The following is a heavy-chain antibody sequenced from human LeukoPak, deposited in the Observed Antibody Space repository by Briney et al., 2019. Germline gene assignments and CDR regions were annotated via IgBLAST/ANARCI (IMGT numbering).Heavy chain of an antibody. Sequence: GGSLRLSCAASGFTFSSYEMNWVRQAPGKGLEWVSYISSSGSTIYYADSVKGRFTISRDNSKNTLYLQMNSLRAEDTAVYYCAKDDRIMITFGGVIVIPGLFDYWGQGTLVTVSS. J-gene: IGHJ4*02. CDR1: GFTFSSYE. V-gene: IGHV3-48*03. CDR2: ISSSGSTI. D-gene: IGHD3-16*02. CDR3: AKDDRIMITFGGVIVIPGLFDY.